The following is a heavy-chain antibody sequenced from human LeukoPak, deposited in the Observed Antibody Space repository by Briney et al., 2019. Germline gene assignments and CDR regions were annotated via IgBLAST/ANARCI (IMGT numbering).Heavy chain of an antibody. CDR1: GGSFSGYY. CDR2: INHSGST. D-gene: IGHD4-17*01. CDR3: ARLRKYGVGRPAFDI. Sequence: SETLSLTCAVYGGSFSGYYWSWIRQPPGKGLEWIGEINHSGSTNYNPSLKSRVTISVDTSKNQFSLKLSSVTAADTAVYYCARLRKYGVGRPAFDIWGQGTMVTVSS. J-gene: IGHJ3*02. V-gene: IGHV4-34*01.